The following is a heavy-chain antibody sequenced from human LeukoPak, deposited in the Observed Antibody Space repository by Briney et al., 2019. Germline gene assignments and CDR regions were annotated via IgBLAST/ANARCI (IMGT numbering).Heavy chain of an antibody. CDR2: INHSGST. D-gene: IGHD5-12*01. V-gene: IGHV4-34*01. Sequence: PSETLSLTCAVYGGSFSGYYWSWIRQPPGKGLEWIGEINHSGSTNYNPSLKSRVTISVDTSKNQFSLKLSSVTAADTAVCYCARGRGGYALYYYYYMDVWGKGTTVTVSS. CDR3: ARGRGGYALYYYYYMDV. J-gene: IGHJ6*03. CDR1: GGSFSGYY.